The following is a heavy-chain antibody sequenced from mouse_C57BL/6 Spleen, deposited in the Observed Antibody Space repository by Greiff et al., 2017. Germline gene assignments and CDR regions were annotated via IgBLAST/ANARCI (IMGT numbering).Heavy chain of an antibody. CDR3: ERHGDYGVDY. V-gene: IGHV5-6*01. CDR1: GFTFSSYG. J-gene: IGHJ2*01. Sequence: EVQLMESGGDLVKPGGSLKLSCAASGFTFSSYGMSWVRQTPDKRLEWVATISSGGSYTYYPDSVKGRFTISRDNAKNTLYLQMSSRKSEDTAMYYCERHGDYGVDYWGQGTTLTGAS. CDR2: ISSGGSYT. D-gene: IGHD2-4*01.